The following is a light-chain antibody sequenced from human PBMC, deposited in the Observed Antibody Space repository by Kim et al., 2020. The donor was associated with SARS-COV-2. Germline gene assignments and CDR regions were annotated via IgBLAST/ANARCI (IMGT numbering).Light chain of an antibody. Sequence: SYELTQPPSVSVAPGKTARITCGGNNIGRKSIHWYQHKPGQAPVLVIYYDSDRPPGVSERFSASNSGNIATLAISSVEPGDEADYYCQVWENTLRTFGGGTQLTVL. CDR1: NIGRKS. V-gene: IGLV3-21*01. CDR3: QVWENTLRT. CDR2: YDS. J-gene: IGLJ2*01.